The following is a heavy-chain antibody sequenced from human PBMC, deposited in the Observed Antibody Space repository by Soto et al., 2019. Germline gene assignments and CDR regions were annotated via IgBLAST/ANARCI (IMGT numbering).Heavy chain of an antibody. D-gene: IGHD5-12*01. Sequence: GGSLRLSCTASGFTFGDYAMSWFRQAPGKGLEWVGFIRSKAYGGTTEYAASVKGRFTISRDDSKSIAYLQMNSLKNEDTAVYYCTPGGEWLQGGYFDYWGQGTLVTVSS. J-gene: IGHJ4*02. CDR3: TPGGEWLQGGYFDY. V-gene: IGHV3-49*03. CDR2: IRSKAYGGTT. CDR1: GFTFGDYA.